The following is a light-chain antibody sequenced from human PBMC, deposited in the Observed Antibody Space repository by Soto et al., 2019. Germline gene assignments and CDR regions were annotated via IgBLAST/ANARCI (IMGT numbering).Light chain of an antibody. CDR2: GAS. Sequence: EIVLTQSPGTLSLSPGERATLSCRASQTVGNNYLAWYQQKPGQTPRLLIHGASNRATGIPDRISGSGSGTDFNLFISRLEPEDFAVYYCQHYASSPLTFGGGTKVEIK. V-gene: IGKV3-20*01. CDR1: QTVGNNY. J-gene: IGKJ4*01. CDR3: QHYASSPLT.